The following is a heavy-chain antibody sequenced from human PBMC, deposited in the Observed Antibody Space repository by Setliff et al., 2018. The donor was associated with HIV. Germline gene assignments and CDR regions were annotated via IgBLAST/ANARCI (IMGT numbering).Heavy chain of an antibody. V-gene: IGHV1-69*05. D-gene: IGHD3-9*01. Sequence: SVKVSCKASGGTFSNYGMSWVRQAPGQGLEWMGGIIPISGTANYAQKFQGRVTITTDESTSTAYMELSGLRSEDTAVYYCAQHLPDVDGYAFDIWGQGTMVTVSS. CDR3: AQHLPDVDGYAFDI. CDR1: GGTFSNYG. J-gene: IGHJ3*02. CDR2: IIPISGTA.